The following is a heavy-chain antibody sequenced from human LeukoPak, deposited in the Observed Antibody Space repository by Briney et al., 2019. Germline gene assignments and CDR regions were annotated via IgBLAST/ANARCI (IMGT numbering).Heavy chain of an antibody. Sequence: GGSLRLSCAASGFTVSSNYMSWVRQAPGKGLEWVSLIYSGGNTYYADSVKGRFTISRDNSKNTLYLQMNSLRAEDTAVYYCARGGSNTWLFDYWGQGTLVTVSS. V-gene: IGHV3-53*01. D-gene: IGHD6-13*01. CDR2: IYSGGNT. CDR3: ARGGSNTWLFDY. J-gene: IGHJ4*02. CDR1: GFTVSSNY.